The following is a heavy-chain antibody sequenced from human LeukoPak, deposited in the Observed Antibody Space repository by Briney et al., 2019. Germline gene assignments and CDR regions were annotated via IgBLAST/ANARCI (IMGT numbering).Heavy chain of an antibody. V-gene: IGHV3-53*01. Sequence: GGSLRLSCAASGFTFTSYSMNWVRQAPGKGLEWVSVIYSGGSTYYADSVKGRFIISRDNSKNTLFLQMNSLRAEDTAVYYCARGYFRNYYYGLDVWGQGTTVTVSS. CDR1: GFTFTSYS. J-gene: IGHJ6*02. CDR3: ARGYFRNYYYGLDV. CDR2: IYSGGST. D-gene: IGHD2-21*01.